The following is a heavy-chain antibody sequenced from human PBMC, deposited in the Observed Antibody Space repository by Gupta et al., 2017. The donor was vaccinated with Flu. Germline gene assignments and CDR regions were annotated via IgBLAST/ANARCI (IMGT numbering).Heavy chain of an antibody. Sequence: GSISSYYWNWIRQPPGKGLEWIGYIYYSGSTNYNPSLKSRVTISVDTSKNQFSLKLSSVTAADTAVYYCARSTRDGHNYYYYYMDVWGKGTT. CDR3: ARSTRDGHNYYYYYMDV. D-gene: IGHD2-21*01. V-gene: IGHV4-59*08. J-gene: IGHJ6*03. CDR2: IYYSGST. CDR1: GSISSYY.